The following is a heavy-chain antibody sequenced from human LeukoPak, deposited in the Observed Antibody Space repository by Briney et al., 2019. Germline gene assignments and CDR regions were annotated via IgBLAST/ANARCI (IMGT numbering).Heavy chain of an antibody. Sequence: PSETLSLTCAVYGGSFSGYYWSWIRQPPGKGLEWIGEINHSGSTNYNPSLKSRVTISVDTSKNQFSLKLSSVTAADTAVYYCARERYSSSWYRTGWFDPWGQGTLVTVSS. D-gene: IGHD6-13*01. V-gene: IGHV4-34*01. CDR3: ARERYSSSWYRTGWFDP. CDR1: GGSFSGYY. J-gene: IGHJ5*02. CDR2: INHSGST.